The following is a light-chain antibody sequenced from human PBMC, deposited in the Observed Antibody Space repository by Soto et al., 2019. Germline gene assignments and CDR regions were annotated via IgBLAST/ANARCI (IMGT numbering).Light chain of an antibody. CDR3: QQSYSTPRT. Sequence: DIXXXCPXSSXXXSLLDXXTIACRASQSISSFLAWYQQKPGKAPKLLIYAASTLQSGVPSRFSGSGSGTDFTLSIGSLQPEDFATYYCQQSYSTPRTFGQGTKVDIK. J-gene: IGKJ1*01. CDR1: QSISSF. CDR2: AAS. V-gene: IGKV1-39*01.